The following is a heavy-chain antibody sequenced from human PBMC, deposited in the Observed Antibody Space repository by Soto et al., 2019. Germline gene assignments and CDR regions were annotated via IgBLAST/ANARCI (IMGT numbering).Heavy chain of an antibody. CDR2: IYPGDSDT. CDR1: GYTFGNYW. V-gene: IGHV5-51*01. CDR3: ARAHGNCTATTCFRSGYFAL. J-gene: IGHJ2*01. Sequence: PGESLKISCHGSGYTFGNYWIAWVRQMPGKGLEWMGIIYPGDSDTTYSPSFQGQVLISADKSISTTYLQWSSVKASDTAIYYCARAHGNCTATTCFRSGYFALWGRGTRVTAPQ. D-gene: IGHD2-8*02.